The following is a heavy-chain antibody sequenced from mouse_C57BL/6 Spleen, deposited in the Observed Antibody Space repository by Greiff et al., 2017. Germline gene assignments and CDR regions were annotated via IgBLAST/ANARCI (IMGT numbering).Heavy chain of an antibody. CDR3: ARWTTAWYFDV. CDR2: LSYGGSN. D-gene: IGHD1-2*01. V-gene: IGHV3-6*01. Sequence: EVKLVESGPGLVKPSQSLSLTCSVTGYSFTSGYYWNWIRQFPGNKLEWMGYLSYGGSNNYNALLKNRISITLDTSKSQVFLKLNSVTTEDTATYYCARWTTAWYFDVWGTGTTVTVSS. CDR1: GYSFTSGYY. J-gene: IGHJ1*03.